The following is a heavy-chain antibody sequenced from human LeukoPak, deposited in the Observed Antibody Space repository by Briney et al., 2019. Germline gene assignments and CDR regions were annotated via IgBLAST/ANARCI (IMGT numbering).Heavy chain of an antibody. CDR3: ARDRYYYDSSGSFDY. CDR2: ISAYNGNT. CDR1: GYTFTSYG. Sequence: ASVKVSCKASGYTFTSYGISWVRQAPGQGLEWMGWISAYNGNTNYAQKIQGRVTMTRDTSISTAYMELSRLRSDDTAVYYCARDRYYYDSSGSFDYWGQGTLVTVSS. V-gene: IGHV1-18*01. J-gene: IGHJ4*02. D-gene: IGHD3-22*01.